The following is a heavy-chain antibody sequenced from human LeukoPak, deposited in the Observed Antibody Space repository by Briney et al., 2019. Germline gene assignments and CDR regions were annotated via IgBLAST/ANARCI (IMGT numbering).Heavy chain of an antibody. D-gene: IGHD3-3*01. Sequence: GGSLRLSCAVSGFIFSNYWMSWVRQAPGKGLEWVANIKQDGSEKYYVDSVKGRFAISRDNAKNSLYLQMNSLRAEDTAVYYCARVYDFWSGYYRDYWGQGPLATVSS. CDR3: ARVYDFWSGYYRDY. J-gene: IGHJ4*02. CDR1: GFIFSNYW. CDR2: IKQDGSEK. V-gene: IGHV3-7*04.